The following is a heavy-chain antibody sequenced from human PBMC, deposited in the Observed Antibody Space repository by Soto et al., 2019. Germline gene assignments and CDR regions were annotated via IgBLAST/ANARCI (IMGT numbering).Heavy chain of an antibody. CDR2: INPNSGGT. CDR3: AREHGEDYYYYYGMDV. CDR1: GYTFTGYY. D-gene: IGHD4-17*01. J-gene: IGHJ6*02. Sequence: ASVKVSCKVSGYTFTGYYLHWVRQAPGQGLEWMGWINPNSGGTNYAQKFQGRVTMTRDTSISTAYMELSRLRSDDTAVYYCAREHGEDYYYYYGMDVWGQGTTVTVSS. V-gene: IGHV1-2*02.